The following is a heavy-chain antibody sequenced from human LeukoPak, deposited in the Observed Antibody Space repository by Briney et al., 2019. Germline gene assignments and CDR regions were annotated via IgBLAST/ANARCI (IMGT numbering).Heavy chain of an antibody. CDR2: INHSGRT. J-gene: IGHJ4*01. CDR1: GVSFSGYC. CDR3: ARLPSCIAAQIDD. D-gene: IGHD6-6*01. V-gene: IGHV4-34*01. Sequence: MSSETLSLTCAVYGVSFSGYCWSWVRQPPGKGLEWVGEINHSGRTNYNPSLRSRVTISVDTTSNHSSVKLSPRQAPDTPVFYCARLPSCIAAQIDDWGQGTLVTVSS.